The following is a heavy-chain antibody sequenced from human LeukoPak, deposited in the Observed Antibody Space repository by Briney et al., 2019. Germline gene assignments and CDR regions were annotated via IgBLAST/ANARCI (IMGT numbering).Heavy chain of an antibody. CDR2: IGGTGSGT. CDR3: AKDTRIAVSGTSMGYFDS. D-gene: IGHD6-19*01. J-gene: IGHJ4*02. V-gene: IGHV3-23*01. Sequence: GGSLRLSCAASGFTFSNYGMSWVRQAPGKGLEWVSGIGGTGSGTYYAASVKGRLTISRDNSKNTLYLQMNSLTAEDTALYYCAKDTRIAVSGTSMGYFDSWGQGTLVTVSS. CDR1: GFTFSNYG.